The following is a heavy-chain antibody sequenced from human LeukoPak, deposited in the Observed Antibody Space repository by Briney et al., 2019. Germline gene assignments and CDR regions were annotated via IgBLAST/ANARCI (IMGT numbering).Heavy chain of an antibody. CDR1: GYTFTSYG. D-gene: IGHD2-2*02. J-gene: IGHJ4*02. CDR2: ISGYNGNT. CDR3: ARDAYCSSTSCYTYFDY. V-gene: IGHV1-18*01. Sequence: ASVKVSCKASGYTFTSYGISWVRQAPGQGLEWMGWISGYNGNTNYAQKLQGRVTMTTDTSTSTAYMELRSLRSDDTAVYYCARDAYCSSTSCYTYFDYWGQGTLVTVSS.